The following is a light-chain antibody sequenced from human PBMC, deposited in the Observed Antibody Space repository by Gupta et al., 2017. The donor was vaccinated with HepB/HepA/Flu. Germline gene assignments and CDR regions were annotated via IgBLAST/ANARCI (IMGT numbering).Light chain of an antibody. V-gene: IGLV3-1*01. CDR1: KLGDKY. Sequence: SCGLTQPPSLSVSPGQTANFTGSGDKLGDKYVYWYQQKSGQSPVLVIYQSNKRPSGIPERFSGSNSGNTAALTISGTQNMDEAYYFCQAWDSSTGVVFGGGTKLTVL. CDR3: QAWDSSTGVV. CDR2: QSN. J-gene: IGLJ2*01.